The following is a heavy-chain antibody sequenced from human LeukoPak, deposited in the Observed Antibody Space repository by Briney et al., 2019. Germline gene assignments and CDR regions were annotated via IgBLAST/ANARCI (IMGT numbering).Heavy chain of an antibody. V-gene: IGHV3-53*01. D-gene: IGHD2-15*01. Sequence: GGSLRLSCAASGFTVSSNYMSWVRQAPGKGLEWVSVIYSGGSTYYADSVKGRFTISRDNSKNTLYLQMNSLRAEDTAVYYCATFPPLLLFDYWGQGTLVTVSS. CDR2: IYSGGST. CDR3: ATFPPLLLFDY. J-gene: IGHJ4*02. CDR1: GFTVSSNY.